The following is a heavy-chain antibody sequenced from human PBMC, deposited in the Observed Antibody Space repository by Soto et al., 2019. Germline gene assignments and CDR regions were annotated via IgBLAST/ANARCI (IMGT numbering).Heavy chain of an antibody. V-gene: IGHV3-48*03. J-gene: IGHJ4*01. Sequence: GGSLRLSCEGSEFTFSSYEFNWVRQAPGKGLEWVAYISTSSGAIFYADSVKGRFTISRDNAKNSLYLQMNSLRAEDTAVYYCGRDRLSMVGGITYFFDYWGHGTLVTVSS. CDR3: GRDRLSMVGGITYFFDY. D-gene: IGHD3-10*01. CDR1: EFTFSSYE. CDR2: ISTSSGAI.